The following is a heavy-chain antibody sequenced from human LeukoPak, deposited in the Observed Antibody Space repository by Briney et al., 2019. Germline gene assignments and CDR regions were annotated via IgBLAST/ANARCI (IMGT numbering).Heavy chain of an antibody. D-gene: IGHD2-15*01. V-gene: IGHV1-69*13. CDR2: IIPIFGTA. Sequence: GASVKVSCKASGGTFSSHAISWVRQAPGQGLEWMGGIIPIFGTAKYAQKFQGRVTITADESTSTAYMELSSLRSEDTAVYYCARGSRRRDLLLYYYGMDVWGQGTTVTVSS. CDR3: ARGSRRRDLLLYYYGMDV. J-gene: IGHJ6*02. CDR1: GGTFSSHA.